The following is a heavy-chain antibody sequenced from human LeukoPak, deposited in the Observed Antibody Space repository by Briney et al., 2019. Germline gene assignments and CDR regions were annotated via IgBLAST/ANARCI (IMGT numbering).Heavy chain of an antibody. J-gene: IGHJ3*02. CDR1: GFTFSSYA. CDR2: ISYDGSNK. Sequence: PGRSLRLSCAASGFTFSSYAMHWVRQAPGKGLEWVAVISYDGSNKYYADSVKGRFTISGDNSKNTLYLQMNSLRAEDTAVYYCARARITIFGVDIWGQGTMVTVSS. D-gene: IGHD3-3*01. CDR3: ARARITIFGVDI. V-gene: IGHV3-30-3*01.